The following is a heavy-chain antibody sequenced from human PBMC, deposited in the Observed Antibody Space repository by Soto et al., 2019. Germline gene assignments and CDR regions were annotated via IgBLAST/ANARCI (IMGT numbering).Heavy chain of an antibody. D-gene: IGHD6-6*01. Sequence: GASVKVSCKVSGYTLTELSMHWVRQAPGKGLEWMGGFDPEDGETIYAQKFQGRVTMTEDTSTDTAYMELSSLRSEDTAVYYCATGPRMAARFYYYYGMDVWGQGTKVTVSS. J-gene: IGHJ6*02. V-gene: IGHV1-24*01. CDR3: ATGPRMAARFYYYYGMDV. CDR2: FDPEDGET. CDR1: GYTLTELS.